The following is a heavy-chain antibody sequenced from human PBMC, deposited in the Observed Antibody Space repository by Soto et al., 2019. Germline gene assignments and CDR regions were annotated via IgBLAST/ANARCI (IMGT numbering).Heavy chain of an antibody. CDR3: ARGPGSLRP. J-gene: IGHJ5*02. V-gene: IGHV4-59*12. CDR2: IYYSGST. Sequence: PSETLSLTCTVSGGSISSYYWSWIRQPPGKGLEWIGYIYYSGSTNYNPSLKSRVTISVDTSKNQFSLQLNSVTPDDTGIYYCARGPGSLRPWGQGTLVTVSS. CDR1: GGSISSYY. D-gene: IGHD1-1*01.